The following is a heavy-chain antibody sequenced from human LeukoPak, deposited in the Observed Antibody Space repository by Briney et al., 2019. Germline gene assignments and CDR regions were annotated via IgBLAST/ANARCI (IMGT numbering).Heavy chain of an antibody. D-gene: IGHD4-17*01. J-gene: IGHJ4*02. CDR2: IREDGTEK. CDR1: GFTFSGAW. Sequence: GGSLRLSCTASGFTFSGAWMTWVRQAPGKGLEWVANIREDGTEKNYVDSVKGRFTISRDNSKSTLYLQMNSLRAEDTAVYYCAKEYGDFPFDYWGQGTLVTVSS. V-gene: IGHV3-7*01. CDR3: AKEYGDFPFDY.